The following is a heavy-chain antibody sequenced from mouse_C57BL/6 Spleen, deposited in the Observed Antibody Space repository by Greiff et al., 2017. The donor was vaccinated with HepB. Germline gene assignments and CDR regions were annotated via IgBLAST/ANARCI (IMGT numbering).Heavy chain of an antibody. CDR2: ISSGSSTI. CDR3: ARGGLLERAWFAY. D-gene: IGHD2-3*01. V-gene: IGHV5-17*01. CDR1: GFTFSDYG. Sequence: VQLKESGGGLVKPGGSLKLSCAASGFTFSDYGMHWVRQAPEKGLEWVAYISSGSSTIYYAETVKGQFTISRDNAKNTLFLQMTSLRYEDTAMYYCARGGLLERAWFAYWGQGTLVTVSS. J-gene: IGHJ3*01.